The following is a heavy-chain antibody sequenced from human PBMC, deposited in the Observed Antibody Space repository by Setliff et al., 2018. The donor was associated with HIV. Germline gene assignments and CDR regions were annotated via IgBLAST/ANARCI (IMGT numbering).Heavy chain of an antibody. J-gene: IGHJ4*02. CDR1: GDSIDSSYYY. V-gene: IGHV4-39*01. CDR3: ARHDYSDTGGYYRLWFFDY. Sequence: PSETLSLTCKVSGDSIDSSYYYWAWSRQPPGRGLEWIGTVFNSGSTYYTPSLRGRVTIPVDTSKDQFSLKLISVTAADTAVYYCARHDYSDTGGYYRLWFFDYWGQGSLVTVSS. D-gene: IGHD3-22*01. CDR2: VFNSGST.